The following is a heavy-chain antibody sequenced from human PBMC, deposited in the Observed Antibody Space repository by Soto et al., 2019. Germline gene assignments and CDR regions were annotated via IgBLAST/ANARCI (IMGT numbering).Heavy chain of an antibody. Sequence: SETLSLTCTVSGGSISSGGYYWSWIRQHPGKGLEWIGYIYYSGSTYYSPSLKSRVTISVDTSKNQFSLKLSSVTAADTAVYYCASSEVTAILDYWGQGTLVTVSS. CDR2: IYYSGST. CDR3: ASSEVTAILDY. CDR1: GGSISSGGYY. J-gene: IGHJ4*02. V-gene: IGHV4-61*08. D-gene: IGHD2-21*02.